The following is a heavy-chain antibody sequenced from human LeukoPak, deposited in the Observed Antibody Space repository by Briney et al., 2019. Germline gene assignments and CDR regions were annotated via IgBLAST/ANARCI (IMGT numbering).Heavy chain of an antibody. Sequence: SETLSLTCTVSGGSISGYYWSWIRQPPGKGLEWIGYIYYSGSTNYNPSLKSRVTISVDTSKNQFSLKLSSVTAADTAVYYCARGREQWFGELFLDYWGQGTLVTVSS. J-gene: IGHJ4*02. CDR3: ARGREQWFGELFLDY. V-gene: IGHV4-59*01. CDR1: GGSISGYY. D-gene: IGHD3-10*01. CDR2: IYYSGST.